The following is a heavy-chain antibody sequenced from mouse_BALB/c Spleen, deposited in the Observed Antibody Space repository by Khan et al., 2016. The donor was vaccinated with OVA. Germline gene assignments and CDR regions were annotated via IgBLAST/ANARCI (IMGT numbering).Heavy chain of an antibody. D-gene: IGHD2-1*01. J-gene: IGHJ1*01. Sequence: DVQLVESGGGLVQPGGSRKLSCAASGFTFSSFGMHWVRQAPKTGLEWVAYMSSGSSTIYYVDTVKGRFTISRDNPKNTLFLQMTSLRSEDTAMYYCVRSGGNFHWYFDVWGAGTSVTVSS. CDR2: MSSGSSTI. V-gene: IGHV5-17*02. CDR1: GFTFSSFG. CDR3: VRSGGNFHWYFDV.